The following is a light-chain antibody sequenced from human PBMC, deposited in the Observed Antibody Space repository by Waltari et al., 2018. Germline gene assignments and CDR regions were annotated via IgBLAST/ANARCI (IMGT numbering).Light chain of an antibody. J-gene: IGLJ2*01. V-gene: IGLV3-1*01. CDR3: QAWDSSTYHVV. Sequence: SYELTQPPSVSVSPGQTASITCSGDKLGDKYACWYQQKPGQSPVVVLYQDTKRPPGIPGRFSGSNAGNTATLTISGTQAMDEADYYCQAWDSSTYHVVFGGGTKLTVL. CDR1: KLGDKY. CDR2: QDT.